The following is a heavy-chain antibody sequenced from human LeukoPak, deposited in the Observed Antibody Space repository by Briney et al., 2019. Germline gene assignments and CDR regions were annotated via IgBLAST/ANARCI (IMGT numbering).Heavy chain of an antibody. V-gene: IGHV1-3*01. CDR3: ARGYGGPSRYYYYGMDV. CDR1: GYTFTSYA. J-gene: IGHJ6*02. D-gene: IGHD4-23*01. CDR2: INAGNGNT. Sequence: ASVKVSCKASGYTFTSYAMHWVRQAPGQRLEWMGWINAGNGNTKYSQKFQGRVTITRDTSASTAYMELSSLRSEDTAVYYCARGYGGPSRYYYYGMDVWGQGTTVTVSS.